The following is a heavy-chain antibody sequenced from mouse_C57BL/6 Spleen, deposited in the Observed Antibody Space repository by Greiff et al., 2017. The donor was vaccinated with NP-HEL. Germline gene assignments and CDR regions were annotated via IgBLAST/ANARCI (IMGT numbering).Heavy chain of an antibody. CDR3: ASYYGNSAYWYFDV. CDR2: IDPEDGET. D-gene: IGHD2-1*01. J-gene: IGHJ1*03. Sequence: VQLKQSGAELVKPGASVKLSCTASGFNIKDYYMHWVKQRTEQGLEWIGRIDPEDGETKYAPKFPGKATITSDTSSNTAYLQLSSLTSEDTAVYYGASYYGNSAYWYFDVWGTWTTVTVAS. CDR1: GFNIKDYY. V-gene: IGHV14-2*01.